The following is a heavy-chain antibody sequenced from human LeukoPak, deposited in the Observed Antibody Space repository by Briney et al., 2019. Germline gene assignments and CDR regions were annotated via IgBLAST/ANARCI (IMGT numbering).Heavy chain of an antibody. CDR2: IYTSGST. V-gene: IGHV4-4*07. CDR3: ARDRSHDSSGYPFDY. D-gene: IGHD3-22*01. Sequence: SETLSLTCTVSGGSISSYYWSWIRQPAGKGLEWIGRIYTSGSTNYNPSLKSRVTISVDTSKNQFSLKLSSVTAADTAVYYCARDRSHDSSGYPFDYWGQGTLVTVSS. J-gene: IGHJ4*02. CDR1: GGSISSYY.